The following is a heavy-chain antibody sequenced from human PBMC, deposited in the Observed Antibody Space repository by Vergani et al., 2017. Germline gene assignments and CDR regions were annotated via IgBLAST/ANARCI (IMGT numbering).Heavy chain of an antibody. J-gene: IGHJ6*03. Sequence: QVQLQESGPGLVKPSETLSLTCTVSGGSISSYYWSWIRQPPGKGLEWIGYIYYNGSTNYNPSLKSRVTISVDTSKNQFSLKLSSVTAADTAVYYCARDRGGSSELLPYYYYMDVWGKGTTVTVSS. D-gene: IGHD1-26*01. CDR1: GGSISSYY. CDR3: ARDRGGSSELLPYYYYMDV. CDR2: IYYNGST. V-gene: IGHV4-59*01.